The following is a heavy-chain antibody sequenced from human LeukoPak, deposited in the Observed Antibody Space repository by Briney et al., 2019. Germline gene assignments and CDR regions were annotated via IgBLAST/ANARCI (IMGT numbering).Heavy chain of an antibody. V-gene: IGHV1-2*04. D-gene: IGHD1-26*01. Sequence: ASVKVSCKASGYTFTGYYMHWVRQAPGQGLEWMGWINPNSGGTNYAQKFQGWVTMTRDTSISTAYMELSRLRSDDTAVYYCAREASIVGATTNAFDIWGQGTMVTVSS. J-gene: IGHJ3*02. CDR2: INPNSGGT. CDR3: AREASIVGATTNAFDI. CDR1: GYTFTGYY.